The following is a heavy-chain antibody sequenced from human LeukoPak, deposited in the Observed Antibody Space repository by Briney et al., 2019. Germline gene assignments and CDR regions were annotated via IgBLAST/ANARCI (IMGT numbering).Heavy chain of an antibody. CDR3: ARDTSWAAAGTGVDY. D-gene: IGHD6-13*01. CDR2: ISAYNGNT. V-gene: IGHV1-18*01. CDR1: GYTFTSYG. J-gene: IGHJ4*02. Sequence: ASVKVSCKAPGYTFTSYGISWVRQAPGQGLEWMGWISAYNGNTNYAQKLQGRVTMTTDTSTSTAYMELRSLRSDDTAVYYCARDTSWAAAGTGVDYWGQGTLVTVSS.